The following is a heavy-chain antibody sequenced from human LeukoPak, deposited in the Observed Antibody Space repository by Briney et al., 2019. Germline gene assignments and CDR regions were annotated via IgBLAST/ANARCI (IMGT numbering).Heavy chain of an antibody. D-gene: IGHD3-3*01. V-gene: IGHV4-4*07. CDR1: GGSISSYY. CDR3: ARDAPGVAEYYYYYMDV. J-gene: IGHJ6*03. Sequence: SETLSLTCTVSGGSISSYYWSWIRQPAGRGLEWIGRISSSGSANYTPSLKSRVTISIDTSKNQFSLRVSDVTAADTAKYYCARDAPGVAEYYYYYMDVWGKGTTVTVSS. CDR2: ISSSGSA.